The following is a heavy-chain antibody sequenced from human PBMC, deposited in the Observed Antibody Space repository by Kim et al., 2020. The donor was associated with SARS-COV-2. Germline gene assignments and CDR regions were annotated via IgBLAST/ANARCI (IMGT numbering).Heavy chain of an antibody. Sequence: NTTYSQKFQGRVTITRDTSASTAYMELSSLRSEDTAVYYCARDSQWLVTPWGQGTLVTVSS. CDR3: ARDSQWLVTP. D-gene: IGHD6-19*01. J-gene: IGHJ5*02. CDR2: NT. V-gene: IGHV1-3*01.